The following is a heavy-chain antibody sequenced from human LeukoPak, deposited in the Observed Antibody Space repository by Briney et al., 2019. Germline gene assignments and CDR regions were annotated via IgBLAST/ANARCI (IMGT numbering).Heavy chain of an antibody. V-gene: IGHV4-30-2*01. Sequence: SQTLSLTCTVSGGSISIGGYYWSWIRQPPGKGLEWIGEINHSGSTNYNPSLKSRVTISVDTSKNQFSLKLSSVTAADTAVYYCARARYSMGYGRFPVVAFDIWGQGTMVTVSS. D-gene: IGHD2-15*01. CDR1: GGSISIGGYY. J-gene: IGHJ3*02. CDR2: INHSGST. CDR3: ARARYSMGYGRFPVVAFDI.